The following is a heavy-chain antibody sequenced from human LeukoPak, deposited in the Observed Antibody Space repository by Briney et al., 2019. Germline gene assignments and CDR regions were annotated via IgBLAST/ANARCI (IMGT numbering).Heavy chain of an antibody. CDR2: INPTGDST. CDR3: ARHPSPQLHHFDY. Sequence: ASVKVSCKASGYTFTSYDINWVRQAPGQGLEWMGIINPTGDSTSYAQKFQARVTMTRDTSTNTVYMELSSLRSEDTAVYYCARHPSPQLHHFDYWGQGTLVTVSS. J-gene: IGHJ4*02. D-gene: IGHD2-2*01. V-gene: IGHV1-46*01. CDR1: GYTFTSYD.